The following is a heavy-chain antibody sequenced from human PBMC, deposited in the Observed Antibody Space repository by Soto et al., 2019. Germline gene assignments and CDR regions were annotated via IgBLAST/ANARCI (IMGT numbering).Heavy chain of an antibody. Sequence: QVQLVQSGAEVKKPGASVKVSCKASGYTFTSYRISWVRQAPGQGLEWMGWISAYNGHTNYAQKLQGRVTMTTDTSTGTASMELRSMRSDDTAVYYCPRVELKGRYFVSCGHWGPGALGTVSS. D-gene: IGHD3-9*01. J-gene: IGHJ4*02. CDR1: GYTFTSYR. V-gene: IGHV1-18*01. CDR2: ISAYNGHT. CDR3: PRVELKGRYFVSCGH.